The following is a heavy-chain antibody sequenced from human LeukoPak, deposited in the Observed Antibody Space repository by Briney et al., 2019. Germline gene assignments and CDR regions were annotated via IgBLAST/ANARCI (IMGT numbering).Heavy chain of an antibody. D-gene: IGHD2-21*02. V-gene: IGHV4-34*01. CDR3: ARTPTAYCGGDCYKD. CDR1: GGSFSGYY. Sequence: SETLSLTCAVDGGSFSGYYWSWIRQPPGKGLEWIGEINHSGSTNYNPSLKSRVTISVDTSKNQFSLKLSSVTAADTAVYYCARTPTAYCGGDCYKDWGQGTLVTVSS. CDR2: INHSGST. J-gene: IGHJ4*02.